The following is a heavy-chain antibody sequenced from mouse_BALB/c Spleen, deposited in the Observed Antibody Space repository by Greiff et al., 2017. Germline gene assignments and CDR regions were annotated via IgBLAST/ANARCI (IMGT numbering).Heavy chain of an antibody. Sequence: EVKLVESGGGLVQPGGSLKLSCAASGFTFRSYTMSWVRQTPEKRLEWVAYISNGGGSTYYPDTVKGRFTISRDNAKNTLYLQMSSLKSEDTAMYYCARLLSGGYAMDYWGQGTSVTVSS. CDR3: ARLLSGGYAMDY. D-gene: IGHD3-2*02. V-gene: IGHV5-12-2*01. J-gene: IGHJ4*01. CDR2: ISNGGGST. CDR1: GFTFRSYT.